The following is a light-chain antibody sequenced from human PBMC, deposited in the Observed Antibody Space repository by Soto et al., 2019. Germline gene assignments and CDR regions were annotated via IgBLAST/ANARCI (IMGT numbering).Light chain of an antibody. CDR3: SSFTSSGTRV. V-gene: IGLV2-14*01. CDR1: SSDIGGYNY. Sequence: QSALTQPASVSGSPGQSITISCTGTSSDIGGYNYVSWYQQHPDKAPKLMIYDVNGRPSGVSNRFSGSKSGNTASLTISGLQAEEEADYYCSSFTSSGTRVFGTGTKVTVL. CDR2: DVN. J-gene: IGLJ1*01.